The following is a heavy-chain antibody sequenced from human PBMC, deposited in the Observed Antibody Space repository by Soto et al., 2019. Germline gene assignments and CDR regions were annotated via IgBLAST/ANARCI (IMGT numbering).Heavy chain of an antibody. D-gene: IGHD3-22*01. J-gene: IGHJ4*02. CDR1: GGTFSSYA. CDR2: IIPIFGTA. CDR3: ARGGGITMIVVAFDY. Sequence: SVKVSCKASGGTFSSYAISWVRQAPGQGLEWMGGIIPIFGTANYAQKFQGRVTITADESTSTAYMELSSLRSEDTAVYYCARGGGITMIVVAFDYWGQGALVTVSS. V-gene: IGHV1-69*13.